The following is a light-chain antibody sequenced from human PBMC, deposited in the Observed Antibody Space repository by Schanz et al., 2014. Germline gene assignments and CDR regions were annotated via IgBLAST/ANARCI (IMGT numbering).Light chain of an antibody. Sequence: DIQLPQSPSSLSASVGDRVTITCQASQDISNYLNWYQQKPGKAPKLLIYDASNLETGVPSRFSGGGYGTDFTFTISSLQPEDIATYYCQQYDNFPPTFGGGTKVEIK. CDR2: DAS. CDR3: QQYDNFPPT. V-gene: IGKV1-33*01. J-gene: IGKJ4*01. CDR1: QDISNY.